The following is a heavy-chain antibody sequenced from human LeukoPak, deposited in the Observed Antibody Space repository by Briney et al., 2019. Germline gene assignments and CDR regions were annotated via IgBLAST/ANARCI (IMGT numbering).Heavy chain of an antibody. CDR3: ARGTGGSMGNLDY. J-gene: IGHJ4*02. Sequence: ASVKVSCKASGYTFTGYYMHWVRQAPGQGLEWMGWINPNSGGTNYAQKFQGRVTMTRDTSISTAYVELSRLRSDDTAVYYCARGTGGSMGNLDYWGQGTLVTVSS. D-gene: IGHD3/OR15-3a*01. CDR1: GYTFTGYY. V-gene: IGHV1-2*02. CDR2: INPNSGGT.